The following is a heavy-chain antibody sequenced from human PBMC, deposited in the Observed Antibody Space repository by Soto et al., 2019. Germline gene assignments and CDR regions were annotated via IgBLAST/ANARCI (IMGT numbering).Heavy chain of an antibody. CDR2: IYHSGGT. Sequence: SETLSLTCAVSGGSINSNNWWSWVRQPPGKGMENIAHIYHSGGTNYTPSLRSRVTISVDKSKNQFSLKLTSVTAADTAVYYCARESTDIFTSLYYFDYWGRGTLVTVSS. V-gene: IGHV4-4*02. D-gene: IGHD3-9*01. CDR3: ARESTDIFTSLYYFDY. J-gene: IGHJ4*02. CDR1: GGSINSNNW.